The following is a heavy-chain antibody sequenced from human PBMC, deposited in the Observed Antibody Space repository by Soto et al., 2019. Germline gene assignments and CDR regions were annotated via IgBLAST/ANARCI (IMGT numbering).Heavy chain of an antibody. CDR2: ISYDGRNK. J-gene: IGHJ4*02. D-gene: IGHD3-22*01. CDR1: GFTFSSYA. V-gene: IGHV3-30-3*01. Sequence: QVQLVESGGGVVQPGRSLRLSCAASGFTFSSYAMHWVRQAPGKGLEWVAVISYDGRNKYYADSVKGRFTISRDNSKNTLYLQMNSLRAEDTAVYYCARDSPYDSSGYSGYWGQGTLVTVSS. CDR3: ARDSPYDSSGYSGY.